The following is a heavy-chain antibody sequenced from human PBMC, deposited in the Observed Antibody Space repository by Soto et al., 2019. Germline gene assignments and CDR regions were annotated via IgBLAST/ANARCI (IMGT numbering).Heavy chain of an antibody. CDR3: ARDPRDWNYDYYYGMDV. CDR1: GFTFSDYY. V-gene: IGHV3-11*06. J-gene: IGHJ6*02. D-gene: IGHD1-1*01. CDR2: ISSSSYT. Sequence: GGSLRLSCAASGFTFSDYYMSWIRQAPGKGLEWVSYISSSSYTNYADSVKGRFTISRDNAKNSLYLQMNSLRAEDTAVYYCARDPRDWNYDYYYGMDVWGQGTTVTVS.